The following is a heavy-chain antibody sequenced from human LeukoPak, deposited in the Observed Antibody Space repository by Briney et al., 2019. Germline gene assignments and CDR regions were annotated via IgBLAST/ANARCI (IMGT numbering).Heavy chain of an antibody. Sequence: ASVKVSCKASGGTFSSYAISGVRQAPGQGLEWMGRIIPIFGTTNYAQKFQGRVTITTDESTSTPYMELSSLRSEDTAVYYCAVGVAAAGPSLDYWGQGTLVTVSS. J-gene: IGHJ4*02. D-gene: IGHD6-13*01. CDR3: AVGVAAAGPSLDY. CDR1: GGTFSSYA. V-gene: IGHV1-69*05. CDR2: IIPIFGTT.